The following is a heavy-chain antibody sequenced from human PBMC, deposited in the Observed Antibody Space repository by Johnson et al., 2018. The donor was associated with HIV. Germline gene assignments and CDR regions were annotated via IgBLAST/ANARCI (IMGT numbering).Heavy chain of an antibody. CDR2: IYWNGGST. CDR3: AREGTTGRNDAFDI. CDR1: GFTFDDYG. D-gene: IGHD1-1*01. Sequence: VQLVESGGGVVRPGGSLRLSCVASGFTFDDYGMSWVSQAPGKGLEWVSGIYWNGGSTDYADSMSGRFTISRDNAKNSLYLQMNSLRAEDTALYYCAREGTTGRNDAFDIWGQGTMVTVSS. V-gene: IGHV3-20*04. J-gene: IGHJ3*02.